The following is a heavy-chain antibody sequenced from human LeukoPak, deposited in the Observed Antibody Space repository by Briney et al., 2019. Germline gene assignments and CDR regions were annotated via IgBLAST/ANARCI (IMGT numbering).Heavy chain of an antibody. CDR1: GGSITSGSYY. CDR3: ARRTYCSSTSCERVDYMDV. V-gene: IGHV4-39*01. CDR2: IFQTGTT. J-gene: IGHJ6*03. D-gene: IGHD2-2*01. Sequence: SETLSLTCTISGGSITSGSYYWAWIRQSPGTGLEWIGSIFQTGTTYYNPSLKGRATISVDTSKNQFSLKLSSVTAADTAVYYCARRTYCSSTSCERVDYMDVWGKGTTVTVSS.